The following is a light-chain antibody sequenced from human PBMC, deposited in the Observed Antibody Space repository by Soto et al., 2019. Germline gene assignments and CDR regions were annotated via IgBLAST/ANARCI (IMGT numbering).Light chain of an antibody. CDR2: DAS. CDR3: QQYNSYSQT. V-gene: IGKV1-5*01. J-gene: IGKJ1*01. CDR1: QSISSW. Sequence: DIPMTQSPSTLSASVGDRVTITCRASQSISSWLAWYQQKPGKAPKLLIYDASSLESGVSSRFSGSGSGTEVTLTISSLQPDDFATYYCQQYNSYSQTFGQGTKVEIK.